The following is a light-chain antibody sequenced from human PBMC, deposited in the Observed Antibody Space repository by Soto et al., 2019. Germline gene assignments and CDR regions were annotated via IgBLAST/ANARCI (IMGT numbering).Light chain of an antibody. CDR2: EVS. J-gene: IGLJ2*01. Sequence: QSALIQPPSVSGSPGQSVTISCTGTSSDVGSYDYVSWFQHHPGKAPKLIIFEVSNRPSGISDRFSGFKSANTAYLTISGVQPEDEADYHCSSYTTIKTVVFGGGTQLTVL. V-gene: IGLV2-14*01. CDR3: SSYTTIKTVV. CDR1: SSDVGSYDY.